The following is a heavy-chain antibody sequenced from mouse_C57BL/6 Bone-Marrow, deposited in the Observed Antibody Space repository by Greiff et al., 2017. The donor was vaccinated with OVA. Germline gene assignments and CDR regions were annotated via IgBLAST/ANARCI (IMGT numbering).Heavy chain of an antibody. CDR3: ARSLLWPRYAMDY. CDR1: GYTFTDYY. CDR2: IYPGSGNT. D-gene: IGHD1-2*01. Sequence: QVQLQQSGAELVRPGASVKLSCKASGYTFTDYYINWVKQRPGQGLEWIARIYPGSGNTYYNEKFKGKATLTAEKSSSTAYMQLSSLTSEDSAVYFCARSLLWPRYAMDYWGQGTSVTVSS. V-gene: IGHV1-76*01. J-gene: IGHJ4*01.